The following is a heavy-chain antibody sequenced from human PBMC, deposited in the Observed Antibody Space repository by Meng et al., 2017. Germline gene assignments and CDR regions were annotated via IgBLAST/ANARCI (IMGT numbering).Heavy chain of an antibody. CDR3: ARGSYYDSSGYYSVNY. CDR1: RFTVSSYA. J-gene: IGHJ4*02. Sequence: VPLRAPGDVVHPLGESLRPSCAACRFTVSSYAMHWVRQARGKGLEWVAVISYDGSNKYYAASVKGRFTISRDNSKNTLYLQMNSLRAEDTAVYYCARGSYYDSSGYYSVNYWGQGTLVTVSS. V-gene: IGHV3-30*01. CDR2: ISYDGSNK. D-gene: IGHD3-22*01.